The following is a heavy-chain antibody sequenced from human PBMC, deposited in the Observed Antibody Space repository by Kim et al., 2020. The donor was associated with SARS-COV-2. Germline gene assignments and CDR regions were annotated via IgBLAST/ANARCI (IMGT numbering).Heavy chain of an antibody. Sequence: SETLSLTCTVSGGSISSYYWSWIRQPPGKGLEWIGYIYYSGSTNYNPSLKSRVTISVDTSKNQFSLKLSSVTAADTAVYYCARGLPLLWFGELLSPRMDHFDYWGQGTPVTVSS. V-gene: IGHV4-59*01. CDR3: ARGLPLLWFGELLSPRMDHFDY. CDR1: GGSISSYY. CDR2: IYYSGST. D-gene: IGHD3-10*01. J-gene: IGHJ4*02.